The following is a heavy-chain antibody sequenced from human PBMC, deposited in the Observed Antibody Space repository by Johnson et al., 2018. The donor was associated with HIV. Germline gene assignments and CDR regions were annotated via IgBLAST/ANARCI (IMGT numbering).Heavy chain of an antibody. Sequence: VQLVESGGGLVQPGGSLRLSCAASGFTFSSYEMNWVRQAPGKGLEWVSYISSSGSTIYYADSVKGRFTISRDNAKNSLYLQINSLRAEDTAVYYCARGDYYDSSGYNDAFDMWGQGTMVTVSS. V-gene: IGHV3-48*03. D-gene: IGHD3-22*01. CDR3: ARGDYYDSSGYNDAFDM. J-gene: IGHJ3*02. CDR1: GFTFSSYE. CDR2: ISSSGSTI.